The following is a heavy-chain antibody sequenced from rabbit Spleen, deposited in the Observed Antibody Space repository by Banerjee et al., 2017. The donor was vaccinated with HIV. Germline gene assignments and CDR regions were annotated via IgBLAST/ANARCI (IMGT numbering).Heavy chain of an antibody. Sequence: QEQLVESGGDLVKPGASLTLTCTASGVSFSFSSYMCWVRQAPGKGLEWIACINIVTGKSVYASWAKGRFTMSRTSSTTVTLQMTSLTAADTATYFCARDLVAVIGWNFNLWGQGTLVTVS. V-gene: IGHV1S45*01. D-gene: IGHD1-1*01. CDR3: ARDLVAVIGWNFNL. CDR1: GVSFSFSSY. CDR2: INIVTGKS. J-gene: IGHJ4*01.